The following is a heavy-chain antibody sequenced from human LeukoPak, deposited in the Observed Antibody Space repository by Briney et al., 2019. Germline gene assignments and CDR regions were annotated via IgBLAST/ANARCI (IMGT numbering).Heavy chain of an antibody. J-gene: IGHJ4*02. V-gene: IGHV3-66*01. D-gene: IGHD4-17*01. CDR1: GFTVSSNY. Sequence: GGSLRLSCAASGFTVSSNYMSWVRQAPGKGLEWVSVIYSGGSTYYADSVKGRFTISRDNSKNTPYLQMSSLRAEDTAVYYCARVTDGDYPDYWGQGTLVTVSS. CDR3: ARVTDGDYPDY. CDR2: IYSGGST.